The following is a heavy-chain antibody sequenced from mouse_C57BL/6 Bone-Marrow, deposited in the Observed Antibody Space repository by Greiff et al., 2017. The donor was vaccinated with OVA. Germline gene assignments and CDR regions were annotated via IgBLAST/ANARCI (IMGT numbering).Heavy chain of an antibody. CDR3: ANYYGSFHYFDY. CDR2: IYPRSGNT. V-gene: IGHV1-81*01. D-gene: IGHD1-1*01. J-gene: IGHJ2*01. Sequence: QVQLQESGAELARPGASVKLSCKASGYTFTSYGISWVKQRTGQGLEWIGEIYPRSGNTYYNEKFKGKATLTADKSSSTAYMELRSLTSEDSAVYFCANYYGSFHYFDYWGKGTTLTVSS. CDR1: GYTFTSYG.